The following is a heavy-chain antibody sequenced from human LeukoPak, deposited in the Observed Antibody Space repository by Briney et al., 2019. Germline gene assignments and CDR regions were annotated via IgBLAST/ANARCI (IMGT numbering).Heavy chain of an antibody. CDR3: ARRWDYYDSSDGYFDL. D-gene: IGHD3-22*01. CDR2: FYPGDSDV. V-gene: IGHV5-51*01. CDR1: GYSFTNYW. Sequence: GESLKISCKDSGYSFTNYWIGWVRQMPGKGLEWMGLFYPGDSDVRNSPSFQGQVTMSGDTSISTAYLQWSSLKASDTAMYYCARRWDYYDSSDGYFDLWGRGTLVTLSS. J-gene: IGHJ2*01.